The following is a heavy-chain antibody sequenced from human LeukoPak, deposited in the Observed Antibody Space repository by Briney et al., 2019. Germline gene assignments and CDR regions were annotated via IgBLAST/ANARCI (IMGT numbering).Heavy chain of an antibody. Sequence: SETLSLTCTVSGGSISSYYWSLIRQPPGKGLEWIGYIYYSGSTNFNPSLKSRVTISVDTSKNQFSLKMSSVTAADTAVYFCARGGPPGYYYDYYMDVWGKGTTVTISS. V-gene: IGHV4-59*01. CDR1: GGSISSYY. CDR2: IYYSGST. CDR3: ARGGPPGYYYDYYMDV. J-gene: IGHJ6*03.